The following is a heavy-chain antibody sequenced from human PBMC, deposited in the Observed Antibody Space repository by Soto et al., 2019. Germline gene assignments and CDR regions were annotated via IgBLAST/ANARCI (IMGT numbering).Heavy chain of an antibody. V-gene: IGHV4-30-4*01. CDR1: GGSISSGDYY. J-gene: IGHJ5*02. CDR2: IYYSGST. CDR3: ARGIAGPRGGFDP. D-gene: IGHD6-13*01. Sequence: KASETLSLTCTVSGGSISSGDYYWSWIRQPPGKGLEWIGYIYYSGSTYYNPSLKSRVTISVDTSKNQFSLKLSSVTAADTAVYYCARGIAGPRGGFDPWGQGTLVTVSS.